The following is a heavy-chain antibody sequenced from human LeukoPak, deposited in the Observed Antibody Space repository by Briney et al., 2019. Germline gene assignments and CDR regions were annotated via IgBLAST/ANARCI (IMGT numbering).Heavy chain of an antibody. Sequence: SVKVSCKASGYTFTSYGISWVRQAPGQGLEWMGGIIPIFGTANYAQKFQGRVTITTDESTSTAYMELSSLRSEDTAVYYCAREVGQQLVPWFDPWGQGTLVTVSS. CDR1: GYTFTSYG. D-gene: IGHD6-13*01. V-gene: IGHV1-69*05. CDR2: IIPIFGTA. CDR3: AREVGQQLVPWFDP. J-gene: IGHJ5*02.